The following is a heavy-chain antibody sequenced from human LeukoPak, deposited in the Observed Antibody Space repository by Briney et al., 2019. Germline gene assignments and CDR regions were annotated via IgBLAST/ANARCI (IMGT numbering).Heavy chain of an antibody. CDR3: AKFLRGSYVDY. CDR2: ISGSGGST. CDR1: GFTFSSYA. V-gene: IGHV3-23*01. D-gene: IGHD1-26*01. Sequence: GGSLRLSCAASGFTFSSYAMSWVRQAPGKGLEWVSAISGSGGSTYYADSVKGRFAISRDNAKNSLYLQMNSLRAEDTAVYYCAKFLRGSYVDYWGQGTLVTVSS. J-gene: IGHJ4*02.